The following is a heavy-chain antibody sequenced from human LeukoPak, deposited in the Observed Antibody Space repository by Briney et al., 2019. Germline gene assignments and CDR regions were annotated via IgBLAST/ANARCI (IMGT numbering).Heavy chain of an antibody. J-gene: IGHJ5*02. CDR2: MYTSRST. D-gene: IGHD3-22*01. CDR1: GGSISSGDYY. CDR3: ARPYYYDSRIDP. Sequence: PSETLSLTCTVSGGSISSGDYYWSWIRQPPGRGVEWIAYMYTSRSTSYNPSHKNRVTMSADTSKTQLSLKLSSVTAADTAVYYCARPYYYDSRIDPWGQGILVTVSS. V-gene: IGHV4-30-4*01.